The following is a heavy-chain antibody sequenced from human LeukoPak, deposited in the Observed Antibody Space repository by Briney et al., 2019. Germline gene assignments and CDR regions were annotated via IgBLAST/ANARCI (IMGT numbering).Heavy chain of an antibody. CDR1: GGSISSGDYY. CDR3: ARTRYSGSYYAGIDFDY. D-gene: IGHD1-26*01. CDR2: IYYSGST. J-gene: IGHJ4*02. V-gene: IGHV4-30-4*08. Sequence: SETLSLTCTVSGGSISSGDYYWSWIRQPPGKGLEWIGYIYYSGSTYYNPSLKSRVTISVDTSKNQFSLKLSSVTAADTAVYYCARTRYSGSYYAGIDFDYWGQGTLVTVSS.